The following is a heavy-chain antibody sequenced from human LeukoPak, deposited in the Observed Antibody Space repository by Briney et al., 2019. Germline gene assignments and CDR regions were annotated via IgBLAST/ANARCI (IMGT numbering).Heavy chain of an antibody. Sequence: SVKVSCKASGGTFSNYAINWVRQAPGQGLEWVGGITPIFGRANYTQKFQGRITITADKSTATTFMELSRLRSEDTAIYYCARASSDDTAMAAPFSYWGQGTLLTVSS. D-gene: IGHD5-18*01. CDR3: ARASSDDTAMAAPFSY. CDR1: GGTFSNYA. J-gene: IGHJ4*02. V-gene: IGHV1-69*06. CDR2: ITPIFGRA.